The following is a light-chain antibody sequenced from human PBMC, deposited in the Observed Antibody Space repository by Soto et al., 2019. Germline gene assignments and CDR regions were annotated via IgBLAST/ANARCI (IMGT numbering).Light chain of an antibody. CDR2: GAS. CDR3: QQYYTAPLT. CDR1: QSILYSPNNKNY. J-gene: IGKJ4*01. V-gene: IGKV4-1*01. Sequence: DLEMTHSPDSVSVSLGERATINCKSSQSILYSPNNKNYLAWYQQKPGRPPKLLVYGASTRESGVPDRFSGSGSGTDFTLTISSLQAEDVAVYYCQQYYTAPLTFGGGNKVDIK.